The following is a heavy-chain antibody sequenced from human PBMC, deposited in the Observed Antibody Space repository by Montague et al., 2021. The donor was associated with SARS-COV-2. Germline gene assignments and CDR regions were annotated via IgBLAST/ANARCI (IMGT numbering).Heavy chain of an antibody. CDR2: IYVTGNS. Sequence: TLSLTCTVSGGAISDGNYYWSWVRQPAGKGLEWIGRIYVTGNSKSNPSLKSRVTMSIDMAKHQFYLNLTSVTAADTAVYYCVGDAYDPLDGHWGQGTLVTVSS. D-gene: IGHD3-3*01. J-gene: IGHJ4*02. V-gene: IGHV4-61*02. CDR1: GGAISDGNYY. CDR3: VGDAYDPLDGH.